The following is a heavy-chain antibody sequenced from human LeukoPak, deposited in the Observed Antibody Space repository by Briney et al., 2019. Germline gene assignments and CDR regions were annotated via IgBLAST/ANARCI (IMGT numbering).Heavy chain of an antibody. CDR1: GGSISSYY. CDR2: VYYSGST. J-gene: IGHJ3*02. Sequence: PSETLSLTCTVSGGSISSYYWSWIRQPPGKGLEWIGYVYYSGSTNYNPSLKSRVTISVDTSKNQFSLRLSSVTAADTAVYYGAKHYADYADPYTFYIWGQGKMVTVSS. CDR3: AKHYADYADPYTFYI. D-gene: IGHD4-17*01. V-gene: IGHV4-59*08.